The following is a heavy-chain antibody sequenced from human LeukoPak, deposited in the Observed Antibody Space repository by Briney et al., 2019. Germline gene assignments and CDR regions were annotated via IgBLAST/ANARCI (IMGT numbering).Heavy chain of an antibody. D-gene: IGHD3-22*01. J-gene: IGHJ4*02. V-gene: IGHV1-2*02. CDR3: ARDYYDSSGYRN. CDR2: INPNSGGT. CDR1: GYTFANYG. Sequence: ASVKVSCKASGYTFANYGISWVRQAPGQGLEWMGWINPNSGGTNYAQKFQGRVTMTRDTSISTAYMELSRLRSDDTAVYYCARDYYDSSGYRNWGQGTLVTISS.